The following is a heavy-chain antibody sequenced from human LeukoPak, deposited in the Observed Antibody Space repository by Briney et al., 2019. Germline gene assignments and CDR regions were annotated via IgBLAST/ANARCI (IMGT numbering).Heavy chain of an antibody. D-gene: IGHD6-6*01. J-gene: IGHJ5*02. CDR2: INPNSGGT. CDR3: ASERRPIAARSGWFDP. V-gene: IGHV1-2*02. Sequence: ASVKVSCKASGYTFTGYYMHWVRQAPGQGLEWMGWINPNSGGTNYAQKFQGRVTMTRDTSISTAYMELSRLRSDDTAVYYWASERRPIAARSGWFDPWGQGTLVTVSS. CDR1: GYTFTGYY.